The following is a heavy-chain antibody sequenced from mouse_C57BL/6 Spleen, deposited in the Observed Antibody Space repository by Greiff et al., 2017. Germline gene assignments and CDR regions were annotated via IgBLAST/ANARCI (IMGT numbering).Heavy chain of an antibody. V-gene: IGHV5-16*01. J-gene: IGHJ2*01. CDR2: INYDGSST. CDR3: ARDLDYGSLFDD. D-gene: IGHD1-1*01. Sequence: EVQRVESEGGLVQPGSSMKLSCTASGFTFSDYYMAWVRQVPEKGLEWVANINYDGSSTYYLDSLKSRFLISRDNAKNILYLQMSSLKSEDTATYYCARDLDYGSLFDDWGQGTTRTVSS. CDR1: GFTFSDYY.